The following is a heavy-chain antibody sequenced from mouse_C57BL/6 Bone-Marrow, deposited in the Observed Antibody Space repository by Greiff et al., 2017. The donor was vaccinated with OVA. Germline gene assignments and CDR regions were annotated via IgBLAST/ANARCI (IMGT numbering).Heavy chain of an antibody. V-gene: IGHV1-82*01. CDR1: GYAFSSSW. CDR3: AIAGASNTSFAY. D-gene: IGHD2-5*01. CDR2: IYPGDGDT. Sequence: QVQLQQSGPELVKPGASVKISCKASGYAFSSSWMNWVKQRPGKGLEWIGRIYPGDGDTNYNGKFKGKATLTVDKSSSTAYMQLSSLTSEDSAVYYCAIAGASNTSFAYWGQGTLVTVSA. J-gene: IGHJ3*01.